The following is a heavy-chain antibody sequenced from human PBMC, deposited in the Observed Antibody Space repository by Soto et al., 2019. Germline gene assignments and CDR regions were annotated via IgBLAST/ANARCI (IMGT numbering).Heavy chain of an antibody. Sequence: EVQLVESGGGLVKPGGSLRLSCAASGFTFNTYDMNWVRQAPGKGLEWVSSITTSSAYIYYADSLKGRITISRDNAKNSLFLQMNSLSAEDTAVYYFVRSGTARLLRPSWFDTWGQGTLVTVSS. CDR1: GFTFNTYD. J-gene: IGHJ5*02. CDR3: VRSGTARLLRPSWFDT. CDR2: ITTSSAYI. D-gene: IGHD2-21*01. V-gene: IGHV3-21*01.